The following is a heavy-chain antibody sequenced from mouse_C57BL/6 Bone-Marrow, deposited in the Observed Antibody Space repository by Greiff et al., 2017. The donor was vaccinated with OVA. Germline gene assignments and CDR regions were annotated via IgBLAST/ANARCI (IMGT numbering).Heavy chain of an antibody. Sequence: EVMLVESGGGLVKPGGSLKLSCAASGFTFSDYGLHWVRQAPEKGLEWVAYISSGSSTTYYADTVKGRFTISRDNAKNPLFLQMTSLRSEDTAMYYCARRTTVAYFDYWGQGTTLTVSS. CDR2: ISSGSSTT. V-gene: IGHV5-17*01. D-gene: IGHD1-1*01. J-gene: IGHJ2*01. CDR1: GFTFSDYG. CDR3: ARRTTVAYFDY.